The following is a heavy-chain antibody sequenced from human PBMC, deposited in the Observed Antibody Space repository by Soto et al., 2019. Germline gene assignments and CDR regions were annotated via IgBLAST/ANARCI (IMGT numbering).Heavy chain of an antibody. J-gene: IGHJ6*03. CDR3: AKSTTVTTGYYYYYYMDV. Sequence: PGGSLRLSCAASGFTVSSNYMSWVRQAPGKGLEWVSVIYSGGSTYYADSVKGRFTISRDNSKNTLYLQMNSLRAEDTAVYYCAKSTTVTTGYYYYYYMDVWGKGTTVTVSS. CDR1: GFTVSSNY. D-gene: IGHD4-4*01. V-gene: IGHV3-66*01. CDR2: IYSGGST.